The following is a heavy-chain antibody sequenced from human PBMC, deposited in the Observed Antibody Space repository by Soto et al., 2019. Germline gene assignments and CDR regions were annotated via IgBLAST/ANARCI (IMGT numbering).Heavy chain of an antibody. D-gene: IGHD1-7*01. J-gene: IGHJ6*04. CDR1: GGSISSYY. CDR2: IYYSGST. CDR3: ARDALDNWNYGYYYYGMDV. V-gene: IGHV4-59*01. Sequence: SETLSLTCTVSGGSISSYYWSWIRQPPGKGLEWIGYIYYSGSTNYNPSLKSRVTISVDTSKNQFSLKLSSVIAADTAVYYCARDALDNWNYGYYYYGMDVWGKGTTVTVSS.